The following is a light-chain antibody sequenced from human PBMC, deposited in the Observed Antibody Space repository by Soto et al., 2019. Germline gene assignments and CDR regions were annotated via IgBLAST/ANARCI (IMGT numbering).Light chain of an antibody. CDR1: SSNIGAGYD. CDR2: EVI. CDR3: SSHTSSSTLVV. Sequence: QSVVTQPPSVSGAPGQRVTISCTGSSSNIGAGYDVHWYQQLPGTAPKLILYEVINRPSGISNRFSGSKSGNTASLTISGLQAEDEADYYCSSHTSSSTLVVFGGGTKLTVL. J-gene: IGLJ2*01. V-gene: IGLV1-40*01.